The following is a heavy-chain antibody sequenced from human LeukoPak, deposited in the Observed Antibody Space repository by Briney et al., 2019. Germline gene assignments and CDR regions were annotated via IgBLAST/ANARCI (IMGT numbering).Heavy chain of an antibody. CDR1: GGSVSSGSYY. CDR2: INYSGST. D-gene: IGHD4-23*01. J-gene: IGHJ3*02. CDR3: ARQDESGGAFDI. V-gene: IGHV4-61*01. Sequence: SETLSLTCTVSGGSVSSGSYYWSWIRQPPGKGLEWIGYINYSGSTYYNPSLKSRVTISVDTSKNQFSLKLSSVTAADTAVYYCARQDESGGAFDIWGQGTMVTVSS.